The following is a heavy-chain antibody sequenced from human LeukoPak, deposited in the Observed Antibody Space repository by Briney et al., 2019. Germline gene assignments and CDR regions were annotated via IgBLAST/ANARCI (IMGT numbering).Heavy chain of an antibody. CDR1: GGTFSSYA. CDR3: ARDSATHRRIVVVPAARGQGGDYYYYMDV. D-gene: IGHD2-2*01. Sequence: ASVKVSCKASGGTFSSYAINWVRQAPGQGLEWMGGTIPIFGTANYAQKFQGRVTITADESTSTAYMELSSLRSEDTAVYYCARDSATHRRIVVVPAARGQGGDYYYYMDVWGKGTTVTVSS. J-gene: IGHJ6*03. CDR2: TIPIFGTA. V-gene: IGHV1-69*01.